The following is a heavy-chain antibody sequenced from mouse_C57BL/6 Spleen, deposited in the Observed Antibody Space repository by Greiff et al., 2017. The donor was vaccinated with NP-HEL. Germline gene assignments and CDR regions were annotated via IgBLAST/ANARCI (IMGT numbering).Heavy chain of an antibody. D-gene: IGHD1-1*01. CDR1: GYTFTSYW. Sequence: QVQLQQPGAELVRPGTSVKLSCKASGYTFTSYWMHWVKQRPGQGLEWIGVIDPSASYTNYNQKFKGKATLTVDTSSSTAYMQLSSLTSEDSAVYYCARGEELRDYAMDYWGQGTSVTVSS. CDR2: IDPSASYT. CDR3: ARGEELRDYAMDY. V-gene: IGHV1-59*01. J-gene: IGHJ4*01.